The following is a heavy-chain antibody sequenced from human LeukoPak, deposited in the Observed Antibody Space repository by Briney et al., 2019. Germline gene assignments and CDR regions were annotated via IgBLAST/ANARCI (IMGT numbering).Heavy chain of an antibody. Sequence: GGSLRLSCAASGFTFSSYAMNWVRQAPGKGLEWVSAITGSGGRTYYADSVKGRFTISRDNSKNTLYLQMNSLRAEDTAVYYCAKRGSGWYEDYYYYMDVWGKGTTVTISS. CDR2: ITGSGGRT. CDR1: GFTFSSYA. D-gene: IGHD6-19*01. V-gene: IGHV3-23*01. CDR3: AKRGSGWYEDYYYYMDV. J-gene: IGHJ6*03.